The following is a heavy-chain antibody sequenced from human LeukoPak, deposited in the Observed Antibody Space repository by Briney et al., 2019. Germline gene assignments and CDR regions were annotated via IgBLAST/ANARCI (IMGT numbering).Heavy chain of an antibody. CDR3: VRQLAVPGPGYFDL. J-gene: IGHJ2*01. Sequence: GGSLRLSCSASGFTFSSFAMHWVRQAPGKGLEYVSPISSNGGGPYYADSVKGRFTISRDNSKNTLYLQMSSLRAEDTAVYYCVRQLAVPGPGYFDLWGRGNLVTVSS. V-gene: IGHV3-64D*06. CDR2: ISSNGGGP. D-gene: IGHD6-19*01. CDR1: GFTFSSFA.